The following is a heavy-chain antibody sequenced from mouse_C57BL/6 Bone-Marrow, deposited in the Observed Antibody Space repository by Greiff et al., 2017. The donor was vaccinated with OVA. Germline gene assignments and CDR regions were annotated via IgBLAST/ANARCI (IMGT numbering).Heavy chain of an antibody. Sequence: QVQLQQSGAELVRPGNSVKMSCKASGYTFTNYWIGWAKQRPGPGLEWIGDIYPGGGYTNYNEKFKGKATLTADKSSSTAYMQISSLTSEDSAIYYCARSVGITTVVFDYCGQGTTLTVSS. CDR3: ARSVGITTVVFDY. J-gene: IGHJ2*01. CDR2: IYPGGGYT. V-gene: IGHV1-63*01. CDR1: GYTFTNYW. D-gene: IGHD1-1*01.